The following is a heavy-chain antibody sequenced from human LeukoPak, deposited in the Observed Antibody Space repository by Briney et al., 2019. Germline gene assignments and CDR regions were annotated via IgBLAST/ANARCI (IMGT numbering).Heavy chain of an antibody. CDR2: ISSSSSYI. V-gene: IGHV3-21*01. CDR1: GFTFSSYS. D-gene: IGHD3-10*01. J-gene: IGHJ5*02. Sequence: GGSLRLSCAASGFTFSSYSMNWVRQAPGKGLEWVSSISSSSSYIYYADSVKGRFTISRDNAKNSLYLQMNSLRVEDTAVYYCARDRPSREGFDPWGQGTLVTVSS. CDR3: ARDRPSREGFDP.